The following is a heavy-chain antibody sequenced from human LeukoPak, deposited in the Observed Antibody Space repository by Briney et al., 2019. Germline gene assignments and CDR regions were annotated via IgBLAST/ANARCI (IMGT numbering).Heavy chain of an antibody. J-gene: IGHJ4*02. CDR1: DGSISNSY. CDR3: AYSYDGKVVPFDC. D-gene: IGHD4-23*01. CDR2: IHSSGRT. V-gene: IGHV4-4*09. Sequence: PSETLSLSCTVSDGSISNSYWNWVRQPPGKELEWLGYIHSSGRTNYNPSLKSRITLLIDTSESQFSLRLTSVTAADTAVYYCAYSYDGKVVPFDCWGQGSLVTVSS.